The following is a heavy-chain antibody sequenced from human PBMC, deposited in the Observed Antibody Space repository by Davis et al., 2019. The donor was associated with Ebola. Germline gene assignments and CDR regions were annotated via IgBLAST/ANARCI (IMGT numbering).Heavy chain of an antibody. Sequence: ASVKVSCKASDYTFTNYGVSWVRQAPGQGLEWLGWISGYTGDTKYTQEFQGRVTMTTDTSTSTAYMELRSLRSDDTAVYYCARDASGSNYYYYGMDVWGQGTTVTVSS. CDR1: DYTFTNYG. CDR3: ARDASGSNYYYYGMDV. J-gene: IGHJ6*02. CDR2: ISGYTGDT. V-gene: IGHV1-18*04. D-gene: IGHD6-19*01.